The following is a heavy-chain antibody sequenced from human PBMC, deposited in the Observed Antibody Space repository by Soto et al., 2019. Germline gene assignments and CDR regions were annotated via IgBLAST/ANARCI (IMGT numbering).Heavy chain of an antibody. Sequence: ASVKVSCKASGYSFSSHGITWVRQAPEQGLEWVGWINVKKGNTEYAQKVQGRVTLTTDTSTSTVYMELRSLRYDDTAVYYCARGAYGDVSFDYWGQGTPVTVSS. V-gene: IGHV1-18*01. CDR1: GYSFSSHG. J-gene: IGHJ4*02. CDR3: ARGAYGDVSFDY. CDR2: INVKKGNT. D-gene: IGHD4-17*01.